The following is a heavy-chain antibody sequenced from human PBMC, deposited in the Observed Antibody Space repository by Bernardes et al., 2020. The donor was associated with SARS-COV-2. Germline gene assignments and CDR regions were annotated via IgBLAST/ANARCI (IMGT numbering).Heavy chain of an antibody. CDR1: GGSISIHTYC. CDR2: LCYSGTT. Sequence: LSLTCSVSGGSISIHTYCWGWIRPPPGKGLEWIGSLCYSGTTSNNPSLTSRVTISVDTAKNQLSLKLSSVTAADTAVYYCARHNFPQAGGGTFDIWGQGTIVTVSS. CDR3: ARHNFPQAGGGTFDI. V-gene: IGHV4-39*01. J-gene: IGHJ3*02. D-gene: IGHD3-10*01.